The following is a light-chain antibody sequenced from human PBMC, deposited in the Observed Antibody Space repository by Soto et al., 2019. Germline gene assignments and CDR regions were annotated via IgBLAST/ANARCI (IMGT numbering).Light chain of an antibody. CDR1: QSVSSN. V-gene: IGKV3-15*01. CDR2: GAS. CDR3: QQRSNWPPTWT. J-gene: IGKJ1*01. Sequence: EIVMTQSPATLSVSPGERATLSCRASQSVSSNLAWYQQKPGQAPRLLIYGASTRATGIPARFSGSGSGTEFTLTISRLEPEDFAVYYCQQRSNWPPTWTFGQGTKVDIK.